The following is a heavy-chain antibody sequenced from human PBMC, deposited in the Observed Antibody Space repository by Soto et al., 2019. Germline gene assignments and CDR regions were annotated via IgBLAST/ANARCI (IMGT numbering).Heavy chain of an antibody. Sequence: PAGSLSLSCAASGFTFSSYSMNWVRQAPGKGLEWVSSISSSSSYIYYADSVKGRFTISRDNAKNSLYLQMNSLRAEDTAVYYCAREAYDFSSGSTLYYFDYSGPGTLVTVSS. CDR1: GFTFSSYS. CDR3: AREAYDFSSGSTLYYFDY. CDR2: ISSSSSYI. J-gene: IGHJ4*02. V-gene: IGHV3-21*01. D-gene: IGHD3-3*01.